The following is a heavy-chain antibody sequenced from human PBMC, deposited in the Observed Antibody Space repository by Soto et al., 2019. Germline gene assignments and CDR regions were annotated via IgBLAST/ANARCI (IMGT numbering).Heavy chain of an antibody. CDR3: ARDEKQENIGTYIDY. V-gene: IGHV6-1*01. CDR2: TYYRSKWYR. Sequence: SQTLSVTCAIAGDSVSSNSGAWNWIRQSPSRGLEWLGRTYYRSKWYRDYAVSVKSRITINPDTSKNQFSLQLNSVTPEDTAMYYCARDEKQENIGTYIDYWGQGTQVTVSS. J-gene: IGHJ4*02. D-gene: IGHD1-26*01. CDR1: GDSVSSNSGA.